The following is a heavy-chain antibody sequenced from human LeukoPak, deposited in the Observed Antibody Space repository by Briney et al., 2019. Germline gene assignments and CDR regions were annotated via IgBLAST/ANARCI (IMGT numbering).Heavy chain of an antibody. CDR1: GFTFSNTW. Sequence: GGSLRLSCAASGFTFSNTWLHWVRQPPGQGLVWVARIISDGSSTVYADFVKGRFTISRDNAKNTLYLQMNSLRAEDTAVYYCARGDDYGGNPDDYWGQGTLVTVSS. J-gene: IGHJ4*02. D-gene: IGHD4-23*01. CDR3: ARGDDYGGNPDDY. V-gene: IGHV3-74*01. CDR2: IISDGSST.